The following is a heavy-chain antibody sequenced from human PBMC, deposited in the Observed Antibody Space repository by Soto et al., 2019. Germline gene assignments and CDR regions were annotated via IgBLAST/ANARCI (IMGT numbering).Heavy chain of an antibody. CDR3: AADPYNWNYWFDP. CDR2: INSDGSST. J-gene: IGHJ5*02. CDR1: GFTFSSYW. D-gene: IGHD1-7*01. Sequence: PGGSLRLSCAASGFTFSSYWMHWVRQTPGKGLVWVSRINSDGSSTYYADSVTGRFTITRDMSTSTAYMELSSLRSEDTAVYYCAADPYNWNYWFDPWGQGTLVTVSS. V-gene: IGHV3-74*01.